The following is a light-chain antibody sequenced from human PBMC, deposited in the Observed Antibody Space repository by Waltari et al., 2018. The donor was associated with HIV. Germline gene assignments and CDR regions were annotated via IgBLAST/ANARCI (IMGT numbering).Light chain of an antibody. CDR2: RNN. Sequence: QSVLTQPPSASGTPGQRVTISCSGSSSDIGSYYVYWFQQLPGTAPKLLIYRNNQRPSGLPDRFSGSKSGTSASLAISGLRSEDEADYYCATWDDNLSGVVFGGGTKLTVL. V-gene: IGLV1-47*01. J-gene: IGLJ2*01. CDR1: SSDIGSYY. CDR3: ATWDDNLSGVV.